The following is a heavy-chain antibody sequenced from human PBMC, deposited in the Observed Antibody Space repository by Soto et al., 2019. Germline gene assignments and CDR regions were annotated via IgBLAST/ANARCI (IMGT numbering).Heavy chain of an antibody. Sequence: EVQLVESGGGLVQPGGSLRLSCAASGLTVNPNPMSWVRQAPGKGLEWVSVMYTGGGTHYADSVKGRFTISRDNSKNTVNLQMSRLRPEVTAVYYCARDGSGHWGQGTLVTVSS. CDR2: MYTGGGT. CDR1: GLTVNPNP. CDR3: ARDGSGH. J-gene: IGHJ4*02. V-gene: IGHV3-66*01.